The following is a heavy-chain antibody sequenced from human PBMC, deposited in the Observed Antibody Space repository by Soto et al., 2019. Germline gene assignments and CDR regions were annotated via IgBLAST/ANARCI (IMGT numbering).Heavy chain of an antibody. CDR3: AKSLNINWKNWFDP. V-gene: IGHV3-23*01. CDR2: ISGTGGRI. Sequence: GGSQILSCAASGFTFSNAWINWVRQAPGKGLEWVSVISGTGGRIYYADSVKGRFTISRDNSKNTLYLEMNSLRVEDTAVYYCAKSLNINWKNWFDPWGQGTLVTVSS. CDR1: GFTFSNAW. D-gene: IGHD1-1*01. J-gene: IGHJ5*02.